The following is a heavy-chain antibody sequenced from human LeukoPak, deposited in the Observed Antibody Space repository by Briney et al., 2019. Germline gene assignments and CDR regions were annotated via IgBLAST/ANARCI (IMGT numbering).Heavy chain of an antibody. CDR1: GGSISSSRYY. D-gene: IGHD6-19*01. J-gene: IGHJ4*02. CDR2: IYYSGST. V-gene: IGHV4-39*07. Sequence: SETLSLTCTVSGGSISSSRYYWGWIRQPPGKGLEWIGSIYYSGSTYYNPSLKSRVTISVDTSKNQFSLKLSSVTAADTAVYYCARDPRGGYSSAWYYFDYWGQGTLVTVSS. CDR3: ARDPRGGYSSAWYYFDY.